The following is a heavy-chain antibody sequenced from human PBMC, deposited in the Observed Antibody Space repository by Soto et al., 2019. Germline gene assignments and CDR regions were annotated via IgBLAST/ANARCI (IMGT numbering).Heavy chain of an antibody. Sequence: PSETLSLTCTVSGGSISSGGYYWSWIRQHPGKGLEWIGYIYYSGSTYHNPSLKRRVTISVDTSKNQFSLKLSSVTAADTAVYYCASAYSGRVEGLDWFDPWGQGTLVTVSS. D-gene: IGHD6-13*01. V-gene: IGHV4-31*03. CDR1: GGSISSGGYY. CDR2: IYYSGST. J-gene: IGHJ5*02. CDR3: ASAYSGRVEGLDWFDP.